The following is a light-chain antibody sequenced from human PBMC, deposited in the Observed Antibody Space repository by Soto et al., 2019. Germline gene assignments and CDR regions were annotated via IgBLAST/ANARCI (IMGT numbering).Light chain of an antibody. V-gene: IGKV1-12*01. CDR1: QDISGW. Sequence: EIQMTQSPSSVSASVGARVTITCRASQDISGWLAWYQQKPGRAPKLMIYAASSLQSGVPTRFAGNGSGTSFTLTITSLQPEDVATYYCLQADTFPITLGQGTRLEI. J-gene: IGKJ5*01. CDR2: AAS. CDR3: LQADTFPIT.